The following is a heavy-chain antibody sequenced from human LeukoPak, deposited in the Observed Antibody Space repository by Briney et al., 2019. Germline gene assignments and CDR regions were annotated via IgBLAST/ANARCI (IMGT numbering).Heavy chain of an antibody. J-gene: IGHJ4*02. Sequence: SQTLSLTCTVSGGSISSGGYYWSWIRQPPGKGLEWIGEISHGESTNYNPSLKSRVTISLDTSENQFSLRLNSVTVADTAVYFCARGPNYYDDSASSLDYWGQGSLVTVSS. D-gene: IGHD3-22*01. CDR2: ISHGEST. V-gene: IGHV4-30-2*01. CDR3: ARGPNYYDDSASSLDY. CDR1: GGSISSGGYY.